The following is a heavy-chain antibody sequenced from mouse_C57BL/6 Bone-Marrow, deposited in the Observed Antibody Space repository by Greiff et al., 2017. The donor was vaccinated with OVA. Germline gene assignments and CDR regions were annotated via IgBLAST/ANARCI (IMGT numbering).Heavy chain of an antibody. Sequence: VQLQQSGPELVKPGASVKISCKASGYTFTDYYMNWVKQSHGKSLEWMGDINPNKGDTNYNQKFKGKATLTVDKSSSTAYMELRSLTSEDAAVYYCARAWYFDVWGTGTTVTVSS. CDR3: ARAWYFDV. J-gene: IGHJ1*03. CDR2: INPNKGDT. CDR1: GYTFTDYY. V-gene: IGHV1-26*01.